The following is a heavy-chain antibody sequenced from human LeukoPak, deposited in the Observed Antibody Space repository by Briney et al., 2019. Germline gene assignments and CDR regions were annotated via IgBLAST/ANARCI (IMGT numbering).Heavy chain of an antibody. D-gene: IGHD4-11*01. CDR2: IYTSGST. J-gene: IGHJ5*02. CDR3: ARDMNKRALNYGYNWFDP. Sequence: SQTLSLTCTVSGGSISSGSYYWSWIRQPAGEGLEWIGRIYTSGSTNYNPSLKSRVTISVDTSKNQFSLKLSSVTAADTAVYYCARDMNKRALNYGYNWFDPWGQGTLVTVSS. V-gene: IGHV4-61*02. CDR1: GGSISSGSYY.